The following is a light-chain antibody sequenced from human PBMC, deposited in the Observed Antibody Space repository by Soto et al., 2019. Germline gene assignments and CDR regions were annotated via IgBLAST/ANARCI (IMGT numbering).Light chain of an antibody. CDR3: QQYYSTPPYT. CDR1: QSISRH. CDR2: EAS. Sequence: DIQMTQSPSSLSASVGDRVTITCRASQSISRHLNWYQQKPGKAPKLLIYEASSLQSGVPSRFSGSGSGTDFTLSISSLQPEDFATYYCQQYYSTPPYTFGQGTKLEIK. J-gene: IGKJ2*01. V-gene: IGKV1-39*01.